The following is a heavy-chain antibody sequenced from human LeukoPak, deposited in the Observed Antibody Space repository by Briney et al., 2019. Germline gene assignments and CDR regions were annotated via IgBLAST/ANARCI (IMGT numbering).Heavy chain of an antibody. Sequence: GGSLRVSCAASGFTFSSYWMHWVRQAPGKGLVWVSRINSDGSSTSYADSVKGRFTISRDNAKNTLYLQMNSLRAEDTAVYYCARQHGQYSYGYVDPWGQGTLVTVSS. J-gene: IGHJ5*02. CDR2: INSDGSST. CDR1: GFTFSSYW. CDR3: ARQHGQYSYGYVDP. D-gene: IGHD5-18*01. V-gene: IGHV3-74*01.